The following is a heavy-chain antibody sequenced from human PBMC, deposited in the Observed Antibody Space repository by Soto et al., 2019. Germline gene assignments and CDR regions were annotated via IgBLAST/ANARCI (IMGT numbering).Heavy chain of an antibody. CDR3: ARADWSGYYNFDY. D-gene: IGHD3-3*01. Sequence: ASVKVSCKASGYTFTGYYMHWVRQAPGQGLEWMGWINPNSGGTNYAQKFQGWVTMTRDTSISTAYMELSRLRSDGTAVYYCARADWSGYYNFDYWGQGTLVTVSS. CDR2: INPNSGGT. V-gene: IGHV1-2*04. CDR1: GYTFTGYY. J-gene: IGHJ4*02.